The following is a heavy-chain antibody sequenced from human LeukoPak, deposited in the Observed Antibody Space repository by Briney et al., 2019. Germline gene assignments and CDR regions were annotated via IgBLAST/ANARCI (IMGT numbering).Heavy chain of an antibody. CDR2: ISSNSSTI. V-gene: IGHV3-48*01. D-gene: IGHD1-26*01. Sequence: GGSLRLSCAASGFTFSSYSMNWVRQAPGKGLEWVSYISSNSSTIYYADSVKGRFTISRDNAKNSLYLQMNSLRAEDTAVYHCARVRGSYVVLNFDYWGQGTLVTVSS. CDR1: GFTFSSYS. J-gene: IGHJ4*02. CDR3: ARVRGSYVVLNFDY.